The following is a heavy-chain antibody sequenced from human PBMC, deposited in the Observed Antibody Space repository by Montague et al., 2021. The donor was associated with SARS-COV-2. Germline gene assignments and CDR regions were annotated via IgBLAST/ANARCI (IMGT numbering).Heavy chain of an antibody. J-gene: IGHJ4*02. V-gene: IGHV4-39*01. CDR1: GGSFNSDNFF. D-gene: IGHD3/OR15-3a*01. Sequence: SETLSLTCTVSGGSFNSDNFFWGWIRQPPGKRLEWIGVISNSGRTFDNPSLKSRVTISVHTSRNQLYLNVMSVTAADTAVYYCARHRRYDFVTYYPDFWGQGTLVTVSS. CDR3: ARHRRYDFVTYYPDF. CDR2: ISNSGRT.